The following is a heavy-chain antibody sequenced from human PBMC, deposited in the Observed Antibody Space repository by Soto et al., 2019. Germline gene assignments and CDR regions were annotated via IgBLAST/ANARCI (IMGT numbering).Heavy chain of an antibody. D-gene: IGHD3-3*01. CDR1: GYTFTGYY. V-gene: IGHV1-2*02. Sequence: ASVKVSCKASGYTFTGYYMHWVRQAPGQGLEWMGWINPNSGGTNYAQKFQGRVTVTRDTSISTAYMELSRLRSDDTAVYYCARDFWSGYNFAYWGQGTLVTVSS. CDR3: ARDFWSGYNFAY. J-gene: IGHJ4*02. CDR2: INPNSGGT.